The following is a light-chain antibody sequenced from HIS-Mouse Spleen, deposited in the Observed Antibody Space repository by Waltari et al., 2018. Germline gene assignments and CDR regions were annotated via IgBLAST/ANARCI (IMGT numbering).Light chain of an antibody. CDR1: TSVLYSSNNKNY. CDR2: WAS. J-gene: IGKJ2*01. Sequence: DIVMTQSPDSLAVSLGERATINCKSSTSVLYSSNNKNYLAWYQQKPGPPPKLLIYWASTRESGVPDRFSGSGSGTDFTLTISSLQAEDVAVYYCQQYDSTPYTFGQGTKLEIK. V-gene: IGKV4-1*01. CDR3: QQYDSTPYT.